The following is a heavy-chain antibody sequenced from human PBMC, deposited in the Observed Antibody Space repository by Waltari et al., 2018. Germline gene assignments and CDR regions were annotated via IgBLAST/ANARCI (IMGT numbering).Heavy chain of an antibody. V-gene: IGHV4-39*01. J-gene: IGHJ3*01. CDR3: ATYIGASIGTAAFDV. CDR1: GGSITTNLHY. Sequence: QLQLQESGPGLVKPPETLSLPCTVSGGSITTNLHYRGWIRQPPGQGLEWVGTISYNGATYTSPSLASRLTMSRDTSKNQLSLTLGSVTAADTSVYFCATYIGASIGTAAFDVWGQGTMVTVSS. CDR2: ISYNGAT. D-gene: IGHD5-12*01.